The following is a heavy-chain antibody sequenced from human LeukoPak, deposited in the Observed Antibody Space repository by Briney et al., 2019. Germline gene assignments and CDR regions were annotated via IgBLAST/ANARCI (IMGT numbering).Heavy chain of an antibody. CDR1: GDSVSSKSAV. CDR2: TYYRSKWYN. D-gene: IGHD1-26*01. J-gene: IGHJ4*02. V-gene: IGHV6-1*01. CDR3: ARVRVVGATTRVGYFDY. Sequence: SQTLSLTCAISGDSVSSKSAVWNWIRQSPSRGLEWLGRTYYRSKWYNDYAVSVKSRITINPDTSKNQFSLQLNSVTPEDTAVYYCARVRVVGATTRVGYFDYWGQGTLVTVSS.